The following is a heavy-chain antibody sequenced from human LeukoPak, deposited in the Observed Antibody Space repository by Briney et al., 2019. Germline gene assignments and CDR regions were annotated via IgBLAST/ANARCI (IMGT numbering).Heavy chain of an antibody. CDR3: ARDDYYDSSGFDY. D-gene: IGHD3-22*01. CDR2: IKQDGSEK. V-gene: IGHV3-7*01. CDR1: GFTFSSCW. Sequence: GGSLRLSCAASGFTFSSCWMSWVRQAPGKGLEWVANIKQDGSEKYYVDSVKGRFTISRDNAKNSLYLQMNSLRAEDTAVYYCARDDYYDSSGFDYWGQGTLVTVSS. J-gene: IGHJ4*02.